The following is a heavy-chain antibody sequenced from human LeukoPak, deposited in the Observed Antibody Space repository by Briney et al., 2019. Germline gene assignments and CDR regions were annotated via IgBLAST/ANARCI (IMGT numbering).Heavy chain of an antibody. CDR2: ISYDGSNK. D-gene: IGHD2-2*01. V-gene: IGHV3-30-3*01. J-gene: IGHJ4*02. CDR1: GFTFSSYA. CDR3: ARNLLAADY. Sequence: GGSLRLSCAASGFTFSSYAMHWVRQAPGKGLEWVAVISYDGSNKYYADSVKGRFTISRDNAKNSLYLQMNSLRAEDTAVYYCARNLLAADYWGQGTLVTVSS.